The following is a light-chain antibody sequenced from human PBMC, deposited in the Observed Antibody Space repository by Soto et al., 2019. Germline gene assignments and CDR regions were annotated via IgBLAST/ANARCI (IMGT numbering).Light chain of an antibody. CDR3: QQYKSYWT. J-gene: IGKJ1*01. CDR1: QSISSW. V-gene: IGKV1-5*01. Sequence: DIQMTQSPSTLSASVGDRVTITCRASQSISSWLAWYQQKPGKAPNLLIYGASSLQSGVPSRFSGSGSGTEFTLTISSLQPDDFATYYCQQYKSYWTFG. CDR2: GAS.